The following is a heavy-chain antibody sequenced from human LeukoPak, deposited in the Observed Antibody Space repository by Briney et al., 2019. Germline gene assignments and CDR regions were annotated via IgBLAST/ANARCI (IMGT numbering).Heavy chain of an antibody. Sequence: SETLSLTCTVSGDSISSSTYYWGWIRQPPGKGLEWIGTIYYSGTTYYNPSLKSRVTISIDTSKNQFSLKLSSVTAADTAVYYCARQNWIFDYWGQGTLVTVSS. D-gene: IGHD1-1*01. CDR3: ARQNWIFDY. CDR1: GDSISSSTYY. V-gene: IGHV4-39*01. J-gene: IGHJ4*02. CDR2: IYYSGTT.